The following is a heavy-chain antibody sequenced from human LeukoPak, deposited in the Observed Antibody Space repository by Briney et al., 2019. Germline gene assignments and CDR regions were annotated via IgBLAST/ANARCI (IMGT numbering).Heavy chain of an antibody. CDR2: IKSKTDGGTT. CDR1: GFTFTNAW. V-gene: IGHV3-15*01. CDR3: TTDTRTTVTTYGY. D-gene: IGHD4-11*01. J-gene: IGHJ4*02. Sequence: GGSLRLSCAASGFTFTNAWMSWVRQAPGRGLEWVGRIKSKTDGGTTDYAAPVKGRFTISRDDSKNTLHLQMNSLKTEDTAVYYCTTDTRTTVTTYGYWGQGTLVTVSS.